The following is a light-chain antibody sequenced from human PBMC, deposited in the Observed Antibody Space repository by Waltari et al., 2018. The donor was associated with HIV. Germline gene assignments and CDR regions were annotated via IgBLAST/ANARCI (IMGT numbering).Light chain of an antibody. Sequence: QSALTQPASVSGSFGQSITISCTGTSSDVGRYNLVSWYQYHPGKAPKLIIYELSKRPSGVSKLFSGSKCGNTASLTVSGFHAEDEAHYYCCSYARSGIPFGGGTKLTVL. V-gene: IGLV2-23*02. CDR3: CSYARSGIP. CDR2: ELS. CDR1: SSDVGRYNL. J-gene: IGLJ2*01.